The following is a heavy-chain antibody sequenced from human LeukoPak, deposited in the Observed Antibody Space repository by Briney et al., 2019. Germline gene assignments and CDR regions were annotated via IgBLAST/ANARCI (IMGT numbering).Heavy chain of an antibody. CDR3: TTTIYGSGKAGY. D-gene: IGHD3-10*01. CDR1: GFTFSDSA. J-gene: IGHJ4*02. Sequence: GGSLRLSCATSGFTFSDSAIHWVRQASGKGLEWVARIRSKGNSYAADYAASVQGRFTLSRDGSKNTAYLQMNSLKTEDTAMYYCTTTIYGSGKAGYWGQGTLVTVSS. V-gene: IGHV3-73*01. CDR2: IRSKGNSYAA.